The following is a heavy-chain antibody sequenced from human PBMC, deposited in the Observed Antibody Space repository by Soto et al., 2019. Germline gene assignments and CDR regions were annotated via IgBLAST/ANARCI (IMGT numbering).Heavy chain of an antibody. V-gene: IGHV1-24*01. CDR3: ARDPDYDFWSGSRDHYYYYYGMDV. CDR1: GYTLTELS. J-gene: IGHJ6*02. CDR2: FDPEDGET. D-gene: IGHD3-3*01. Sequence: ASVKVSCKVSGYTLTELSMHWVRQAPGKGLEWMGGFDPEDGETIYAQKFQGRVTMTGDTSTSTVYMELSSLRSEDTAVYYCARDPDYDFWSGSRDHYYYYYGMDVWGQGTTVTVSS.